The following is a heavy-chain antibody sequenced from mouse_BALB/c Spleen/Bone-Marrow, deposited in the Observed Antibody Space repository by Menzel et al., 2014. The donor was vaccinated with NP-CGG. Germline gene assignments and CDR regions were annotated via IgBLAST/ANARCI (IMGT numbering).Heavy chain of an antibody. CDR3: ARWNYGSTYFDY. V-gene: IGHV3-2*02. D-gene: IGHD1-1*01. J-gene: IGHJ2*01. CDR2: ISYSGST. Sequence: VQLQQSGPGLVKPSQSLSLPCTVTGYSITSDYAWNWIRQFPGNKLEWMGYISYSGSTSYNPSLKSRISITRDTSKNQFFLQLNSVTTEDTATYYCARWNYGSTYFDYWGQGTTLTVSS. CDR1: GYSITSDYA.